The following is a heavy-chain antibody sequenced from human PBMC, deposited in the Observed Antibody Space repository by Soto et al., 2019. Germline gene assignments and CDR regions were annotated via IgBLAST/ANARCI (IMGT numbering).Heavy chain of an antibody. Sequence: QVQLVQSGAEVKKPGSSVKVSCKASGGTFSSYTISWVRQAPGQGLEWMGWIIPILGIANYAQKFQGRVTITADKSTSTAYMELSSLRSEDTAVYYCARVSHYYYGMDVWGQGTTVTVSS. CDR3: ARVSHYYYGMDV. CDR1: GGTFSSYT. J-gene: IGHJ6*02. D-gene: IGHD3-3*02. V-gene: IGHV1-69*02. CDR2: IIPILGIA.